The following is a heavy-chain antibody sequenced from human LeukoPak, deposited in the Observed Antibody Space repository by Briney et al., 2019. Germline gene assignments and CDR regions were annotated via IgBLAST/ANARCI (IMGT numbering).Heavy chain of an antibody. CDR1: GFTFDDYA. Sequence: PGGSLRLSCVASGFTFDDYAIGWVRQAPGKGLEWVSGINWNGGSTDYADSVKGRFTISRDNAKNSVYLQMSSLRVEDTALYHCVLTSGSGSYRGYLNYWGQGTLVTVSS. D-gene: IGHD3-10*01. CDR3: VLTSGSGSYRGYLNY. CDR2: INWNGGST. J-gene: IGHJ4*02. V-gene: IGHV3-20*01.